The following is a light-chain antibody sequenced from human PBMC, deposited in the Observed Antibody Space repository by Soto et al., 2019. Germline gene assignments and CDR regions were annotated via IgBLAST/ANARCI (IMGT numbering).Light chain of an antibody. V-gene: IGKV3-11*01. CDR1: QRVSSY. CDR2: DAS. CDR3: QQRSNWWT. J-gene: IGKJ1*01. Sequence: IVLTQSPATLSLSPGERATLSCRASQRVSSYLAWYQQKPGQAPRLLLYDASNRATGIPARFSGSGSGTDFTLTIRSLEPEDFVVYYCQQRSNWWTFGQGTKVQIK.